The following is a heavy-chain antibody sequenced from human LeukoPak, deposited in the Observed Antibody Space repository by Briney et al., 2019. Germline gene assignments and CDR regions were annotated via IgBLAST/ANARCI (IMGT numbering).Heavy chain of an antibody. D-gene: IGHD1-26*01. CDR2: ISTSGGNT. Sequence: PGGSLRLSCAASGFTFSSHAMSWVRQAPGKGLEWVSAISTSGGNTYYADSVKGRFTISRDNSKNTLYLQMNSLRAEDTAVYYCAKEPYSGSQLLDYWGQGTLVTVSS. J-gene: IGHJ4*02. CDR1: GFTFSSHA. CDR3: AKEPYSGSQLLDY. V-gene: IGHV3-23*01.